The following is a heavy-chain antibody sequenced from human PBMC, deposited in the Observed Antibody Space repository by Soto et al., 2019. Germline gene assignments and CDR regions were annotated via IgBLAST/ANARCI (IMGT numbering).Heavy chain of an antibody. V-gene: IGHV4-34*01. CDR1: GGSLRGYY. D-gene: IGHD5-12*01. CDR3: ARGQEGVVATH. CDR2: IKDGVYT. Sequence: QVQLQQWGAGLLKPSETLSLNCAVNGGSLRGYYWSWIRQPPGKGLEWIGEIKDGVYTNYSPSLRSRATISSDRSNNQFSLRLNSVTAADTGVYYCARGQEGVVATHWDQGALVTVSS. J-gene: IGHJ4*02.